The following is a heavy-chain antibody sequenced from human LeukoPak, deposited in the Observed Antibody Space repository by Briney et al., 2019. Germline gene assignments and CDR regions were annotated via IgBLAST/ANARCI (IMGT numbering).Heavy chain of an antibody. V-gene: IGHV1-8*01. J-gene: IGHJ2*01. D-gene: IGHD4-23*01. CDR1: GYTFTSYD. Sequence: ASVKVSCKASGYTFTSYDINWVRQATGQGLEWMGWMTPNSGDTGYAQKFQGRVAMTRNTSISTAYMELSSLRSEDTAVYYCARVPVVTPRASRIKRYFDLWGRGTLVTVSS. CDR2: MTPNSGDT. CDR3: ARVPVVTPRASRIKRYFDL.